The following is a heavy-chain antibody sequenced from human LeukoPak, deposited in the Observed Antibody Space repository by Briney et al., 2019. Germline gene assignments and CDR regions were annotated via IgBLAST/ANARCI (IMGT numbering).Heavy chain of an antibody. CDR3: ARGMQNYRYGSGSYYRVYYYYYMDV. CDR1: GYTFTGYY. CDR2: INPNSGGT. Sequence: ASVKVSCKASGYTFTGYYMHWVRQAPGQGLEWMGWINPNSGGTNYAQKFQGRVTMTRDTSISTAYMELSRLRSDDTAVYYCARGMQNYRYGSGSYYRVYYYYYMDVWGKGTTVTISS. D-gene: IGHD3-10*01. J-gene: IGHJ6*03. V-gene: IGHV1-2*02.